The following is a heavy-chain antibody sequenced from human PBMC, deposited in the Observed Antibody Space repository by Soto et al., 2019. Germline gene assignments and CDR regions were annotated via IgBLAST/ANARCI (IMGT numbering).Heavy chain of an antibody. V-gene: IGHV1-69*02. Sequence: SAKVSCTASVGTFSSYTISWVRQAPGQGLEWMGRIIPILGIANYAQKFQGRVTITADKSTSTAYMELSSLRSEDTAVYYCARGPTGIAAAGTTYYFDYWGQGTLVTVSS. CDR3: ARGPTGIAAAGTTYYFDY. CDR2: IIPILGIA. D-gene: IGHD6-13*01. CDR1: VGTFSSYT. J-gene: IGHJ4*02.